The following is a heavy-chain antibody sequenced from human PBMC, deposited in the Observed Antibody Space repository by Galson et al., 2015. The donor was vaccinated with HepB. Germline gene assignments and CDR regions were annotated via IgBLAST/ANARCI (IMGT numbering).Heavy chain of an antibody. CDR3: ARESVDTAMDFSIVTDWYFDL. D-gene: IGHD5-18*01. J-gene: IGHJ2*01. Sequence: SLRLSCAASGFTFSSYEMNWVRQAPGKGLEWVSYISSSGSTIYYADSVKGRFTISRDNAKNSLYLQMNSLRAEDTAVYYCARESVDTAMDFSIVTDWYFDLWGRGTLVTVSS. CDR1: GFTFSSYE. CDR2: ISSSGSTI. V-gene: IGHV3-48*03.